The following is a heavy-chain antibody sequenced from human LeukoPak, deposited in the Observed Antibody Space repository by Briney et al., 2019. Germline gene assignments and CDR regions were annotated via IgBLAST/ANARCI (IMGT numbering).Heavy chain of an antibody. J-gene: IGHJ3*02. CDR1: GYTLTELS. V-gene: IGHV1-24*01. D-gene: IGHD6-19*01. CDR3: ARERIAVAGDAFDI. Sequence: ASVKASCKVSGYTLTELSMHWVRQAPVEGLEWMGGFDPEDGETIYAQKFQGRVTMTRDTSTSTVYIELSSLESEDTAVYFCARERIAVAGDAFDIWGQGTMVTVSS. CDR2: FDPEDGET.